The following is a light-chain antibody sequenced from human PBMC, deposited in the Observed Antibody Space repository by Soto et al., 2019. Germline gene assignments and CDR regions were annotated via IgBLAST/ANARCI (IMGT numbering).Light chain of an antibody. CDR3: SSYTSSITVL. V-gene: IGLV2-14*03. CDR1: SSDVGGYNF. Sequence: QPVLTQPASVSGSPGQSITISCTGTSSDVGGYNFVSWYQQYPGKAPKLMIYDVSSRPSGVSNRFSGSKSGNTASLTISGLQAEDEADYYCSSYTSSITVLFGGGTKVTVL. J-gene: IGLJ2*01. CDR2: DVS.